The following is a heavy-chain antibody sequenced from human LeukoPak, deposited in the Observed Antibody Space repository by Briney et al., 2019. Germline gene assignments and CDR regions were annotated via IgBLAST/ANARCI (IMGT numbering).Heavy chain of an antibody. D-gene: IGHD4-23*01. V-gene: IGHV3-23*01. CDR3: AKPLEKYTYGGNFDY. J-gene: IGHJ4*02. CDR2: ISSSADST. CDR1: GFTFSSYA. Sequence: QTGGSLRLSCEASGFTFSSYAMSWVRQAPGKGLAWASVISSSADSTYYADSVKGRFTISRDNSKNTLFLQMNSLRAEDTAVYYCAKPLEKYTYGGNFDYWGQGILVTVSS.